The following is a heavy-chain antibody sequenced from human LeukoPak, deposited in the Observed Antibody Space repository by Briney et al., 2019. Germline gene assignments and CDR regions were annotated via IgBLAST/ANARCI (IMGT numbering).Heavy chain of an antibody. D-gene: IGHD1-26*01. CDR1: GFTLNRYW. CDR3: ARDGTVGAAEVY. J-gene: IGHJ4*02. V-gene: IGHV3-74*01. CDR2: INVDGSST. Sequence: PGGSLRLSCAASGFTLNRYWMHWVRQAPGKGLVWVSRINVDGSSTSYADSVKGRFTISRDNAKNSLYLQMNSLRAEDTAVYYCARDGTVGAAEVYWGQGTLVTVSS.